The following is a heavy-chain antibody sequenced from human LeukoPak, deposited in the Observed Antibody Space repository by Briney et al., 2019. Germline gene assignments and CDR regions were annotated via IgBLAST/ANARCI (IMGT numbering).Heavy chain of an antibody. CDR2: ISSSTTYI. CDR1: GFTFSSYS. J-gene: IGHJ4*02. CDR3: ARVPNYCSSASCYVDY. V-gene: IGHV3-21*01. D-gene: IGHD2-2*01. Sequence: PGGSLRLSCAASGFTFSSYSMNWVRQAPGKGLEWVSFISSSTTYIHYADSVTGRLTISRDNAKNSLYLQMNSLRAEDTAVYYCARVPNYCSSASCYVDYWGQGTLVTVSS.